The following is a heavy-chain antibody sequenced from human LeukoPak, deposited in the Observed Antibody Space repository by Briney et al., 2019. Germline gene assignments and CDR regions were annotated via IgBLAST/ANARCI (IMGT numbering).Heavy chain of an antibody. CDR1: GHIFTGYY. D-gene: IGHD5-18*01. CDR2: IIPIFRSS. J-gene: IGHJ5*02. V-gene: IGHV1-69*13. Sequence: ASVKVSCKASGHIFTGYYMQWVRQAPGEGLEWMGGIIPIFRSSNYAQKFQGRVTITADESTTTAYMELSSLRSEDTAVYYCARVTHTELSTWFDPWGQGTLVTVSS. CDR3: ARVTHTELSTWFDP.